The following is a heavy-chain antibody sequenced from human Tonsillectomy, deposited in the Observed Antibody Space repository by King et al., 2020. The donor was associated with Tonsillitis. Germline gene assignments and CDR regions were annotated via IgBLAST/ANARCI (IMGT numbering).Heavy chain of an antibody. D-gene: IGHD2-21*02. Sequence: VQLVESGGGVVQPGGSLRLSCIASAFTFSNYWLSWVRQAPGKGLEWVANIKQDGSDKSYVDSVKGRFTVSRDNAKNSLYLEMNSLRADDTAMYYCARGAYCGDNCYWHFDYWGQGTLVTVSS. J-gene: IGHJ4*02. CDR2: IKQDGSDK. V-gene: IGHV3-7*01. CDR3: ARGAYCGDNCYWHFDY. CDR1: AFTFSNYW.